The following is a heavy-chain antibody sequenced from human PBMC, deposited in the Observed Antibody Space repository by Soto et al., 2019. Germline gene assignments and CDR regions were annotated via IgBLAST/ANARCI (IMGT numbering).Heavy chain of an antibody. J-gene: IGHJ5*02. CDR3: ARASQQLVEWGHGWFDP. CDR2: IYTSGST. Sequence: SETLSLTCTVSGGSISSYYWSWIRQPAGKGLEWIGRIYTSGSTNYNPSLKSRVTMSVDTSKNQFSLKLSSVAAADTAVYYCARASQQLVEWGHGWFDPWGQGTLVTVSS. CDR1: GGSISSYY. D-gene: IGHD6-13*01. V-gene: IGHV4-4*07.